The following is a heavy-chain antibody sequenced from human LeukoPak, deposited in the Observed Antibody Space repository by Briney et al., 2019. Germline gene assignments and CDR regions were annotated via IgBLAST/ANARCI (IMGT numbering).Heavy chain of an antibody. Sequence: PSETLSLTCTVSGGSISSGSYYWSWIRQPAGKGLEWIGRIYTSGSTNYNPSLKSRVTISVDTSKNQFSLKLSSVTAADTAVYYCARARYESSGYYLDYWGQGTLVTVSS. CDR1: GGSISSGSYY. CDR3: ARARYESSGYYLDY. V-gene: IGHV4-61*02. D-gene: IGHD3-22*01. J-gene: IGHJ4*02. CDR2: IYTSGST.